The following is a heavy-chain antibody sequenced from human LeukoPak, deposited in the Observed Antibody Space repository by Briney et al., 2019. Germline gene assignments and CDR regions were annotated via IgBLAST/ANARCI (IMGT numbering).Heavy chain of an antibody. CDR1: GASISSSNDY. Sequence: PSETLSLTCSVSGASISSSNDYWGWIRQAPGKGLEWIGSITYDGSAHYNPSLMSRATILVDTSKNQFSLKLSSVTAADAAMYYCARQFATASADTRGYFEFWGQGTVVTVSS. J-gene: IGHJ4*02. V-gene: IGHV4-39*01. CDR2: ITYDGSA. CDR3: ARQFATASADTRGYFEF. D-gene: IGHD2-2*01.